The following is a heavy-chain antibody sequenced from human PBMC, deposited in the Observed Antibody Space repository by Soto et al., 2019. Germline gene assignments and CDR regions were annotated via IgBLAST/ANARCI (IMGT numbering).Heavy chain of an antibody. V-gene: IGHV3-15*07. CDR2: IKRKIEGETT. D-gene: IGHD2-15*01. Sequence: EVQLVESGGGLVKPGGSLRLSCSASGFSISNAWMNWVRQAPGKGLEWVGRIKRKIEGETTTYAAPVNGRFSVSRDNSKNMLYLQTNSLQADDTALYYCTTGSVEGVWGQGTTVTVSS. CDR1: GFSISNAW. CDR3: TTGSVEGV. J-gene: IGHJ6*02.